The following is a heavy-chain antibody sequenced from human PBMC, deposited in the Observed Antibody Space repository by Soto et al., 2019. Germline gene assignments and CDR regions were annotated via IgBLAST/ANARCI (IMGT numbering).Heavy chain of an antibody. D-gene: IGHD3-22*01. CDR2: IIPIFGTA. CDR3: ASRSYDSSVLSKAGAFDI. J-gene: IGHJ3*02. CDR1: GGTFSSYA. Sequence: ASVKVSCKASGGTFSSYAISWVRQAPGQGLEWMGGIIPIFGTANYARKFQGRVTITADESTSTAYMELSSLRSEDTAVYYCASRSYDSSVLSKAGAFDIWGQGTMVTVS. V-gene: IGHV1-69*13.